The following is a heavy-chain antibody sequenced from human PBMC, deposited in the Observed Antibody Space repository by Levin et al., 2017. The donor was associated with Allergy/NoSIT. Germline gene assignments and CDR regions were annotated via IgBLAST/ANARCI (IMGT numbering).Heavy chain of an antibody. Sequence: GGSLRLSCAASGFTFSTSWMHWVRQAPGKGLVWVSRINSDGSSTVYADSVKGRFTISRDNAKNTLYLQMNSLRAEDTAVYYCARDAEGGDRWFDPWGQGTLVTVSS. CDR1: GFTFSTSW. CDR2: INSDGSST. D-gene: IGHD2-21*02. CDR3: ARDAEGGDRWFDP. V-gene: IGHV3-74*01. J-gene: IGHJ5*02.